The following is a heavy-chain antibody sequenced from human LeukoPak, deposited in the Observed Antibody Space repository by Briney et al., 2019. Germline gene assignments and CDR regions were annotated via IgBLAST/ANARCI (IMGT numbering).Heavy chain of an antibody. CDR2: ISSSGSTI. J-gene: IGHJ4*02. Sequence: GGSLRLSCADSGFTFSDYHMSWIRQAPGKGLEWVSYISSSGSTIYYADSVNGRFTISSDNAKNSLYLQMNILRAEDTAVYYCAGSSLWRAFDYWGQGTLVTVSS. CDR1: GFTFSDYH. CDR3: AGSSLWRAFDY. D-gene: IGHD3-10*01. V-gene: IGHV3-11*01.